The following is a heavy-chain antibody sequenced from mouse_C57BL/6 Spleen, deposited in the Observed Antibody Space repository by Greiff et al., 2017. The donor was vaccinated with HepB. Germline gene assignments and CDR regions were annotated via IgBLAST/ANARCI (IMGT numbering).Heavy chain of an antibody. CDR1: GYTFTSYW. D-gene: IGHD1-1*01. CDR3: TIITTVVATPFDY. Sequence: DVQLQESGTVLARPGASVKMSCKTSGYTFTSYWMHWVKQRPGQGLEWIGAIYPGNSDTSYNQKFKGKAKLTAVTSASTAYMELSSLTNEDSAVYYCTIITTVVATPFDYWGQGTTLTVSS. J-gene: IGHJ2*01. V-gene: IGHV1-5*01. CDR2: IYPGNSDT.